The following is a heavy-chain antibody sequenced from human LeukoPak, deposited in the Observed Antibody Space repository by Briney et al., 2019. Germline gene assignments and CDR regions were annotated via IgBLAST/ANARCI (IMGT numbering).Heavy chain of an antibody. CDR3: ARRGQNSVRHGDSDY. CDR1: GFTFTSYG. V-gene: IGHV3-23*01. Sequence: GGSLRLSCAASGFTFTSYGMTWVRQAPGKGLEWVSSISVGGGSTFYADSVKGRFTISRDNSNNTLYLQMNSLRAEDTAVYYCARRGQNSVRHGDSDYWGQGTRVTVSS. CDR2: ISVGGGST. J-gene: IGHJ4*02. D-gene: IGHD1-26*01.